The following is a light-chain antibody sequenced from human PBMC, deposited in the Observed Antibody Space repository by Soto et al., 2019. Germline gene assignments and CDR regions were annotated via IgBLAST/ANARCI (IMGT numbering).Light chain of an antibody. V-gene: IGKV3-11*01. CDR3: QQRSTWPFLT. J-gene: IGKJ4*01. CDR2: YAS. Sequence: VLTQSPATLSLSPGERATLSCRASQTVSRYLAWYQQKPGQAPRLLIYYASNRAAGIPARFSGSGSGTDYTLNISSLETEDFAVYYCQQRSTWPFLTFGGGNKVEI. CDR1: QTVSRY.